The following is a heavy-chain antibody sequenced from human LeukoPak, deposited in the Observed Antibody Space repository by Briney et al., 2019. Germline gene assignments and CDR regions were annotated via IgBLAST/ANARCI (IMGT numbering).Heavy chain of an antibody. CDR3: AKLPIAGYYFDY. Sequence: GGSLRLSCAAPGFTFSSYWMSWVRQAPGKGLEWVSAISGSGGSTYYADSVKGRFTISRDNSKNTLYLQMNSLRAEDTAVYYCAKLPIAGYYFDYWGQGTLVTVSS. J-gene: IGHJ4*02. CDR1: GFTFSSYW. V-gene: IGHV3-23*01. D-gene: IGHD1-14*01. CDR2: ISGSGGST.